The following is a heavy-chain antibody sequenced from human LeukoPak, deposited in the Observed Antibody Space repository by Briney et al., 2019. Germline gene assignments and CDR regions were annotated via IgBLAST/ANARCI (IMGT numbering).Heavy chain of an antibody. V-gene: IGHV4-39*07. D-gene: IGHD1-1*01. J-gene: IGHJ4*02. Sequence: SETLSLTCTVSGGSISSGSYYWSWIRQPPGKGLEWIGEINHSGSTNYNPSLKSRVTISVDTSKNQFSLKLSSVTAADTAVYYCARRRTYDPTDFDYWGQGTLVTVSS. CDR1: GGSISSGSYY. CDR2: INHSGST. CDR3: ARRRTYDPTDFDY.